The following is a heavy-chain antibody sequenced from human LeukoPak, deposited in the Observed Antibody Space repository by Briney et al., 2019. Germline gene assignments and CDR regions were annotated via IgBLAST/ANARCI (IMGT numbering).Heavy chain of an antibody. D-gene: IGHD3-22*01. CDR3: ARDLHRSGYSDY. Sequence: GGSLRLSCATSGFSFTTYWMSWVRQPPGKGLEWVANINEDGTEMYYVASVKGRFTISRDSTRNSLSLQMNTLRPEDTAISYCARDLHRSGYSDYWGQGTLVTVSS. CDR1: GFSFTTYW. J-gene: IGHJ4*02. V-gene: IGHV3-7*01. CDR2: INEDGTEM.